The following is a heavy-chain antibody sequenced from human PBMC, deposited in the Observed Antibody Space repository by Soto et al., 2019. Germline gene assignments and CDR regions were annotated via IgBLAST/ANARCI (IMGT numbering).Heavy chain of an antibody. CDR1: CGSISTRGYY. D-gene: IGHD3-3*01. Sequence: LSLTCPVSCGSISTRGYYWSWIRQHPGKGLEWIGYIYYSGSTYYNPSLKSRVTLSVDTSKNQFSLKLISVTAVDTAVYYCARVGEIFGDYWGQGTLVTVSS. CDR3: ARVGEIFGDY. V-gene: IGHV4-31*03. CDR2: IYYSGST. J-gene: IGHJ4*02.